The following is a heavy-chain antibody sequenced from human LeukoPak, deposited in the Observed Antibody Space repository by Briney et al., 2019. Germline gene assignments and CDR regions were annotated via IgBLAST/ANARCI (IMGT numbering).Heavy chain of an antibody. D-gene: IGHD3-16*02. V-gene: IGHV3-21*01. CDR2: ISSSSYI. CDR3: ARDREGDYIWGSCRPDWFDP. Sequence: PGGSLRLSCAASGFTFSSYTMNWVRQAPGKGLEWVSSISSSSYIYYADSVKGRFTISRDNAKNSLYLQMNSLRAEDTAVYYCARDREGDYIWGSCRPDWFDPWGQGTLVTVSS. J-gene: IGHJ5*02. CDR1: GFTFSSYT.